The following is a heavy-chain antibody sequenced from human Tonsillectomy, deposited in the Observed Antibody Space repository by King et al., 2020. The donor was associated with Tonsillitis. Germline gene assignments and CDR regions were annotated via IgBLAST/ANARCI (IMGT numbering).Heavy chain of an antibody. J-gene: IGHJ4*02. CDR2: ISYDGSNK. V-gene: IGHV3-30*18. D-gene: IGHD6-19*01. Sequence: VQLVESGGGVVQPGRSLRLSCAASGFTFSSYGMYWVRQAPGKGLEWVAVISYDGSNKYYADSVKGRFTISRENSKSTLYLQMNSLRAEDTAVYYCAKDLWEMWLDDGGPDYWGQGTLVTVSS. CDR1: GFTFSSYG. CDR3: AKDLWEMWLDDGGPDY.